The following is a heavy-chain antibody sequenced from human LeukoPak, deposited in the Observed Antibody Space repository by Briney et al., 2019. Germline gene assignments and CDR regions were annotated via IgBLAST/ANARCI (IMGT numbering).Heavy chain of an antibody. Sequence: GGSLRLSCAASGFTFSDYYMSWIRQAPGKGLEWVSYISTSGSNIYYADSVRGRFTISRDDAKNSLYLQMNSLRAEDTAVYYCAGSGGSSSFLGCGFDYWGQGTLVTVSS. D-gene: IGHD2-15*01. CDR2: ISTSGSNI. J-gene: IGHJ4*02. CDR1: GFTFSDYY. V-gene: IGHV3-11*04. CDR3: AGSGGSSSFLGCGFDY.